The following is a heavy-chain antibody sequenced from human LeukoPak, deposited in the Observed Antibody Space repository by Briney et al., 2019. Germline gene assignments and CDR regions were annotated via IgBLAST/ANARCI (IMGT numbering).Heavy chain of an antibody. J-gene: IGHJ4*02. CDR3: AKDADYDRRGYLDY. CDR1: GFTFSSYG. V-gene: IGHV3-30*02. D-gene: IGHD3-22*01. Sequence: PGGSLRLSCAASGFTFSSYGMHWVRQAPGKGLEWVAFIRYDGSSKYYADSVKGRFTISRDNSKNTLSLQMNSLRAEDTAVYYCAKDADYDRRGYLDYWGQGTLVTVSS. CDR2: IRYDGSSK.